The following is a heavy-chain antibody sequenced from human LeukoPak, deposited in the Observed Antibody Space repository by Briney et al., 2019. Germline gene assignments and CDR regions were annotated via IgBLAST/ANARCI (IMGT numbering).Heavy chain of an antibody. CDR3: ARHPYSGGNYPFGS. D-gene: IGHD1-26*01. J-gene: IGHJ4*02. CDR2: IYYSGTA. CDR1: GGSISSSSYY. V-gene: IGHV4-39*01. Sequence: SETLSLTCTVSGGSISSSSYYWGWIRQPPGKGLEWIGSIYYSGTAYYNPSLKSRVTISVDTSKNQFSLKLSSVTAADTAIYYCARHPYSGGNYPFGSWGQGILVTVSS.